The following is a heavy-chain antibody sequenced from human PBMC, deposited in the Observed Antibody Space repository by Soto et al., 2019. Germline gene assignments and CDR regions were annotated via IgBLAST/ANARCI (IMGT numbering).Heavy chain of an antibody. CDR2: INHSGST. CDR1: GGSFSGYY. J-gene: IGHJ6*02. Sequence: LSLTCAVYGGSFSGYYWSWIRQPPGKGLEWIGEINHSGSTNYNPSLKSRVTISVDTSKNQFSLKLSSVTAADTAVYYCARGRGGITIFGVVKYYYGMDVWGQGTTVTVSS. CDR3: ARGRGGITIFGVVKYYYGMDV. V-gene: IGHV4-34*01. D-gene: IGHD3-3*01.